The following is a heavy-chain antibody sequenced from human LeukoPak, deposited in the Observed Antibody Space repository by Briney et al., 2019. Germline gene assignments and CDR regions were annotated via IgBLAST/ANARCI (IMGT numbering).Heavy chain of an antibody. CDR3: ARGPHHHDSSGYSPSYSYAMDV. J-gene: IGHJ6*02. Sequence: SETLSLTCTVSGGSISSYYWSLIRQPPGKGLEWIGYIYYSGSTNYNPSLRNRVTISVDTSKNQFSLDLRSVTAADTAVYYCARGPHHHDSSGYSPSYSYAMDVWGQGTTLTVSS. CDR1: GGSISSYY. V-gene: IGHV4-59*01. D-gene: IGHD3-22*01. CDR2: IYYSGST.